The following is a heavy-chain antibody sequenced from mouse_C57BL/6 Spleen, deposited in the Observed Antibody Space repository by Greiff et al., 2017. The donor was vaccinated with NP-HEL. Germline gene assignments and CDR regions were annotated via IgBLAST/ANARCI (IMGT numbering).Heavy chain of an antibody. CDR2: IHPNSGST. CDR1: GYTFTSYW. J-gene: IGHJ3*01. Sequence: QVQLKQPGAELVKPGASVKLSCKASGYTFTSYWMHWVKQRPGQGLEWIGMIHPNSGSTNDNEKFKSKATLTVDKSSSTAYMQLSSLTSEDSAVYYCARPIYYDYASWFAYWGQGTLVTVSA. CDR3: ARPIYYDYASWFAY. V-gene: IGHV1-64*01. D-gene: IGHD2-4*01.